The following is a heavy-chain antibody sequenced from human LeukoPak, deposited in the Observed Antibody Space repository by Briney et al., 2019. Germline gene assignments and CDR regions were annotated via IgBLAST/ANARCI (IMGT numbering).Heavy chain of an antibody. CDR3: ARGVPAYPPSYYFDY. J-gene: IGHJ4*02. D-gene: IGHD6-6*01. Sequence: PSQTLSLTCTVSGGSISSGSYYWSWIRQPAGKGLEWIGRIYTSGSTNYNPSLKSRVTISVDTSKNQFSLKLSSVTAADTAVYYCARGVPAYPPSYYFDYWGQGTLVTVSS. CDR1: GGSISSGSYY. CDR2: IYTSGST. V-gene: IGHV4-61*02.